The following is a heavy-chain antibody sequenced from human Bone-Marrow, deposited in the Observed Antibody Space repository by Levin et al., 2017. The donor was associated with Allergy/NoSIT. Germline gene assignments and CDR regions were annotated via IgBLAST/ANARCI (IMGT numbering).Heavy chain of an antibody. CDR3: AKDGPTGTGSFDY. CDR2: ITWKSDTI. V-gene: IGHV3-9*01. J-gene: IGHJ4*02. D-gene: IGHD1-1*01. CDR1: GFTFDDYA. Sequence: GGSLRLSCTASGFTFDDYAMHWVRQPPGKGLEWVSGITWKSDTIAYADSVKGRFTISRDNAENSLYLQMNNLRPEDTAFYYCAKDGPTGTGSFDYWGQGALVTVSS.